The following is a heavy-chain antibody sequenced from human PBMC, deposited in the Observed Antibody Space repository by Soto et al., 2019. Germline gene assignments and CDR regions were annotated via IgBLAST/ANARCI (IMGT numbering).Heavy chain of an antibody. V-gene: IGHV4-30-4*01. Sequence: QVQLQESGPGLVKPSQTLSLTCTVYCCSISSGDYYWLWIRHPPGTVLEGIGYIYYSGSTYYNPSHKSRVTISVDTSKNQFSLKLRSVTAADTAVYYCARGLRGMDVWGQGTTVTVSS. J-gene: IGHJ6*02. CDR3: ARGLRGMDV. CDR2: IYYSGST. CDR1: CCSISSGDYY.